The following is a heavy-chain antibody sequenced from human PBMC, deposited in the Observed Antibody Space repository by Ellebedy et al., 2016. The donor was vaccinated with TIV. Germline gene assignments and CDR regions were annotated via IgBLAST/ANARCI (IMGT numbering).Heavy chain of an antibody. D-gene: IGHD4-17*01. CDR2: INSDGSST. J-gene: IGHJ2*01. CDR1: GFTFSSYW. Sequence: GGSLRLXXAASGFTFSSYWMHWVRQAPGKGLVWVSRINSDGSSTSYADSVKGRFTISRDNAKNSLYLQMNSLRAEDTAVYYCARDNSYGDYANWYFDLWGRGTLVTVSS. V-gene: IGHV3-74*01. CDR3: ARDNSYGDYANWYFDL.